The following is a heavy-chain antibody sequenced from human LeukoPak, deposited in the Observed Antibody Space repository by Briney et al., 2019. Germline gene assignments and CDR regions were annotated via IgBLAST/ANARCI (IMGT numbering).Heavy chain of an antibody. CDR1: GGTFSSYA. V-gene: IGHV1-69*04. D-gene: IGHD3-10*01. J-gene: IGHJ4*02. CDR2: IIPIFGIA. CDR3: ARDGLPWFGESNGEYYFDY. Sequence: GSSVKVSCKASGGTFSSYAISWVRQAPGQGLEWMGRIIPIFGIANYAQKFQGRVTITADKSTSTAYMELSSLRSEDAAVYYCARDGLPWFGESNGEYYFDYWGQGTLVTVSS.